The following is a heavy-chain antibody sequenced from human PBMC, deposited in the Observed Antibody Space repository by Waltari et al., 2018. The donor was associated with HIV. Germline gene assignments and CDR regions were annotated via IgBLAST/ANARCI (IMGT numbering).Heavy chain of an antibody. CDR2: IKSKTDGGTT. V-gene: IGHV3-15*01. CDR1: GFTFSNAW. J-gene: IGHJ3*02. Sequence: EVQLVESGGGLVKPGGSLRLSCAASGFTFSNAWMSWVRQAPGKGLEWFGRIKSKTDGGTTDYAAPVKGRFTISRDDSKNTLYLQMNSLKTEDTAVYYCTTSETHLDIWGQGTMVTVSS. CDR3: TTSETHLDI.